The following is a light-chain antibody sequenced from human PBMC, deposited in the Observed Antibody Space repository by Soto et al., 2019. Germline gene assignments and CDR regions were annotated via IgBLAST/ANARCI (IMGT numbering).Light chain of an antibody. CDR3: ATWDDSLNGLV. CDR2: FND. J-gene: IGLJ3*02. CDR1: SSNIGSNP. Sequence: QLVLTQPPSASGTPGQRVTISCSGSSSNIGSNPVNWYQQLPGTAPKALIYFNDQRPSGVPDRFSGSKSGTSASLAISGLQSEDEADYYCATWDDSLNGLVFGGGTQLTVL. V-gene: IGLV1-44*01.